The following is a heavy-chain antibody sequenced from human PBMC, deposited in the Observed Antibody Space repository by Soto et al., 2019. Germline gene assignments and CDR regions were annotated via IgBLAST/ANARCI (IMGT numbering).Heavy chain of an antibody. CDR1: GFTFSSYG. CDR3: AKDVGNYYGSGSYFHDFDY. V-gene: IGHV3-30*18. Sequence: GGSLRLSCAASGFTFSSYGMHWVRQAPGKGLEWVAVISYDGSNKYYADSVKGRFTISRDNSKNTLYLQMNSLRAEDTAVYYCAKDVGNYYGSGSYFHDFDYWGQGTLVTVSS. CDR2: ISYDGSNK. J-gene: IGHJ4*02. D-gene: IGHD3-10*01.